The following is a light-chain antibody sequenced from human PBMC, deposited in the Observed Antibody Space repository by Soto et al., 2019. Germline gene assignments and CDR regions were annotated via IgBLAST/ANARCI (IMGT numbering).Light chain of an antibody. CDR3: QQRSGWPT. CDR2: DAS. J-gene: IGKJ1*01. Sequence: TLSLSPGERATLSCRASQTVSTFLAWYQQKPGQAPRLIVYDASKRAPGIPARFIGSGSGTDFTLTVSSLEPEDFALYYCQQRSGWPTFGQGTKVDIK. V-gene: IGKV3-11*01. CDR1: QTVSTF.